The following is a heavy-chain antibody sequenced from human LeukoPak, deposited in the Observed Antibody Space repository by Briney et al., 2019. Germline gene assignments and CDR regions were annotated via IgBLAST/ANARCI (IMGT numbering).Heavy chain of an antibody. D-gene: IGHD3-22*01. CDR1: GGSFSGYY. V-gene: IGHV4-34*01. J-gene: IGHJ4*02. CDR2: INHRGST. CDR3: ARERRYYYDSSGYYWVFDY. Sequence: SSETLSLTCAVYGGSFSGYYWSWIRQPPGKGLEWIGEINHRGSTNYNPSLKRRVTISVDTSKNHFSLKLRSVTAPDTDVYYCARERRYYYDSSGYYWVFDYWGQGTLVTVSS.